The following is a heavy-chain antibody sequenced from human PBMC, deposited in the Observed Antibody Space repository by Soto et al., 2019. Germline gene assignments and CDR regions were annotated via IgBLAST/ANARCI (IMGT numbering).Heavy chain of an antibody. J-gene: IGHJ6*02. CDR1: GFTFSSYG. Sequence: QVQLVESGGGVVQPGRSLRLSCAASGFTFSSYGMHWVRQAPGKGLEWVAVISYDGSNKYYAASVKGRFTISRDNSKNTLYLQMNRLRAEDTAVYYCAKEVWSGPMDVWGQGTTVTVSS. V-gene: IGHV3-30*18. CDR3: AKEVWSGPMDV. D-gene: IGHD3-3*01. CDR2: ISYDGSNK.